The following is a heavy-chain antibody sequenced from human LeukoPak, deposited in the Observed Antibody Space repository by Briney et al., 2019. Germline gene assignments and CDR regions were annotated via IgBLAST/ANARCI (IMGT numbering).Heavy chain of an antibody. D-gene: IGHD2-21*02. CDR3: ARCRFEVVTELDY. Sequence: ASVKVSCKASGYTFTGYYMHWVRQAPGQGLEWMGRINPNSGDTNYAQKFQGRVTMTRDTSISTAYMELSRLRSDDAAVYYCARCRFEVVTELDYWGQGTLVTVSS. V-gene: IGHV1-2*06. CDR2: INPNSGDT. J-gene: IGHJ4*02. CDR1: GYTFTGYY.